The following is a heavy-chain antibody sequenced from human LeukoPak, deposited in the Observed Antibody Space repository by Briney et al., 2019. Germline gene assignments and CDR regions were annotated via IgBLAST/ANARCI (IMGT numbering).Heavy chain of an antibody. Sequence: GASVKVSCKASGYTFTGYYMHWVRQAPGQGLEWMGWINPNSGGTNYAQKFQGRVTMTRDTSISTAYMELSRLRSDDTAEYYCARIPGDSGYDYGSLDYWGQGTLVTVSS. D-gene: IGHD5-12*01. CDR1: GYTFTGYY. V-gene: IGHV1-2*02. J-gene: IGHJ4*02. CDR3: ARIPGDSGYDYGSLDY. CDR2: INPNSGGT.